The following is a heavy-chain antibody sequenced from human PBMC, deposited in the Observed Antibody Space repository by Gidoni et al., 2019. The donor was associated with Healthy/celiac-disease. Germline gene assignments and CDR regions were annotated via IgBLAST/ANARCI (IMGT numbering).Heavy chain of an antibody. Sequence: QVQLVQSGAEVKKPGSSVKVSCKASGGTFSSYAISWVRQAPGQGLAWMGGIIPIFGTANYAQKCQGRVTITADKSTSTAYMELSSLRSEDTAVYYCARRPWGGYTGITGTRDEVGAFDIWGQGTMVTVSS. V-gene: IGHV1-69*06. CDR3: ARRPWGGYTGITGTRDEVGAFDI. J-gene: IGHJ3*02. D-gene: IGHD1-7*01. CDR2: IIPIFGTA. CDR1: GGTFSSYA.